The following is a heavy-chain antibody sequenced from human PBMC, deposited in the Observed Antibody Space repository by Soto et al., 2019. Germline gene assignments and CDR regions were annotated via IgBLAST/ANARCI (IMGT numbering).Heavy chain of an antibody. CDR3: AKDGGYSYGYSPRYYYGMDV. J-gene: IGHJ6*02. CDR2: ISGSGGST. V-gene: IGHV3-23*01. D-gene: IGHD5-18*01. CDR1: GFTFSRYA. Sequence: PGGSLRLSCAASGFTFSRYAMSWVRQAPGKGLEWVSAISGSGGSTYYADSVKGRFTISRDNSKNTLYLQMNSLRAEDTAVYYCAKDGGYSYGYSPRYYYGMDVWGQGTTVTVSS.